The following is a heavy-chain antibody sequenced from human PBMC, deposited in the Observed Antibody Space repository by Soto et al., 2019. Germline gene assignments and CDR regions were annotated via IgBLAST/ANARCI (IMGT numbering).Heavy chain of an antibody. V-gene: IGHV3-11*06. D-gene: IGHD6-13*01. CDR1: GFTFSDYY. Sequence: QVQLVESGGGLVQPGGSLRLSCAASGFTFSDYYMSWIRQAPGKGLEWVSYISSSSSYTNYADSVKGRFTISRDNAKNSLYLQMNSLRAEDTAVYYCARDPRIAAAGKGYYYYYGMDVWGQGTTVTVSS. CDR2: ISSSSSYT. CDR3: ARDPRIAAAGKGYYYYYGMDV. J-gene: IGHJ6*02.